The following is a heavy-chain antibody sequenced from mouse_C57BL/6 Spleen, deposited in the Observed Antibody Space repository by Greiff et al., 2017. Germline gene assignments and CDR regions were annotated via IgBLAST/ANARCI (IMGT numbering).Heavy chain of an antibody. J-gene: IGHJ2*01. D-gene: IGHD1-1*01. Sequence: EVQRVESGEGLVKPGGSLKLSCAASGFTFSSYAMSWVRQTPEKRLEWVAYISSGGDYIYYADTVKGRFTISRDNARNTLYLQMSSLKSEDTAMYYCTRVGYGSSYVDYWGQGTTLTVSS. CDR1: GFTFSSYA. CDR3: TRVGYGSSYVDY. V-gene: IGHV5-9-1*02. CDR2: ISSGGDYI.